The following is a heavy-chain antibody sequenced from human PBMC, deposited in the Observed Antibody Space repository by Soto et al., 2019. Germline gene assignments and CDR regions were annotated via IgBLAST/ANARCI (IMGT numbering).Heavy chain of an antibody. CDR3: AREQGLWFGESSRSPGAYYFDY. CDR2: IIPIFGTA. D-gene: IGHD3-10*01. J-gene: IGHJ4*02. Sequence: AVKVSCKASGGTFSSYAISWVRQAPGQGLEWMGGIIPIFGTANYAQKFQGRVTITADESTSTAYMELSSLRSEDTAVYYCAREQGLWFGESSRSPGAYYFDYWGQGTLVTVSS. CDR1: GGTFSSYA. V-gene: IGHV1-69*13.